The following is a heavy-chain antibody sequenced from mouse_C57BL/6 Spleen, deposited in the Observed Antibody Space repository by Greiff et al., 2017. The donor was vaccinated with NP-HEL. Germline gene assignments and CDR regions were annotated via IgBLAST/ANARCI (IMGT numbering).Heavy chain of an antibody. D-gene: IGHD1-1*01. CDR2: INPYNGGT. V-gene: IGHV1-19*01. J-gene: IGHJ1*03. CDR3: ARGAVVADWYFDV. CDR1: GYTFTDYY. Sequence: VQLQQSGPVLVKPGASVKMSCKASGYTFTDYYMNWVKQSHGKSLEWIGVINPYNGGTSYNQKFKGKATLTVDKSSSTAYMELNSLTSEDSAVYYCARGAVVADWYFDVWGTGTTVTVSS.